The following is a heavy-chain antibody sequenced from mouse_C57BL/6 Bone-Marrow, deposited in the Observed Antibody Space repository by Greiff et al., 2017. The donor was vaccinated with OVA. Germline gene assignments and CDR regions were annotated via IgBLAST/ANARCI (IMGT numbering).Heavy chain of an antibody. Sequence: QVQLQQSGAELVRPGTSVKVSCKASGYAFTNYLIEWVKQRPGQGLEWIGVINPGSGGTNYNEKFKGKATLTADKSSSTAYMQLSSLTSEDSAVYFCARWGYYGRLDYWGQGTTLTVSS. CDR1: GYAFTNYL. J-gene: IGHJ2*01. V-gene: IGHV1-54*01. CDR2: INPGSGGT. CDR3: ARWGYYGRLDY. D-gene: IGHD1-1*01.